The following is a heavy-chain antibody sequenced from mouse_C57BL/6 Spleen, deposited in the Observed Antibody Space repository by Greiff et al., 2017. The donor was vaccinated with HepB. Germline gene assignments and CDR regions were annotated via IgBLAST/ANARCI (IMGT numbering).Heavy chain of an antibody. V-gene: IGHV1-4*01. D-gene: IGHD2-4*01. CDR1: GYTFTSYT. CDR2: INPSSGYT. CDR3: ARSRYDYDGAWFAY. J-gene: IGHJ3*01. Sequence: VKLQESGAELARPGASVKMSCKASGYTFTSYTMHWVKQRPGQGLEWIGYINPSSGYTKYNQKFKDKATLTADKSSSTAYMQLSSLTSEDSAVYYCARSRYDYDGAWFAYWGQGTLVTVAA.